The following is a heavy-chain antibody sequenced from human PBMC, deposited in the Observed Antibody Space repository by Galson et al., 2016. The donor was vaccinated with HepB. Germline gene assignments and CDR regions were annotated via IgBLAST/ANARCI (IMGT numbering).Heavy chain of an antibody. D-gene: IGHD1-7*01. J-gene: IGHJ4*02. Sequence: SLRLSCAASGFTFSTYAMHWVRQAPGKGLEWVGVISFDGSKNHYADAVKGRFTISRDNSKNMVYLQMNSLRADDTAVYYCAKDRVNWNSPQFDYWGQGTLVTVSS. CDR1: GFTFSTYA. CDR2: ISFDGSKN. CDR3: AKDRVNWNSPQFDY. V-gene: IGHV3-30*18.